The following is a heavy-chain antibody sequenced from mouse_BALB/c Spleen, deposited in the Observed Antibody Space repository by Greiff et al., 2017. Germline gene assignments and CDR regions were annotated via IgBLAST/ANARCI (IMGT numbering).Heavy chain of an antibody. CDR1: GFTFSDYY. J-gene: IGHJ3*01. Sequence: EVQRVESGGGLVKPGGSLKLSCAASGFTFSDYYMYWVRQTPEKRLEWVATISDGGSYTYYPDSVKGRFTISRDNAKNNLYLQMSSLKSEDTAMYYCAREDEGLFAYWGQGTLVTVSA. V-gene: IGHV5-4*02. CDR3: AREDEGLFAY. CDR2: ISDGGSYT.